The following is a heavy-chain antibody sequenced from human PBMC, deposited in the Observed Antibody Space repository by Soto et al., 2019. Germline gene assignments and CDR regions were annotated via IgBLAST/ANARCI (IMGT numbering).Heavy chain of an antibody. D-gene: IGHD5-12*01. Sequence: QVQLVQSGAEVKEPGASVTVSCRASGDRFTDYYMHWVRQAPGQGLEWMGWINPNSGVTKYAQKFQGWVTMTRDTSIRTVYMQLSRLGFDDTAIYYCARESGGATATLDYYYFYMDVWGTGTTGTVSS. CDR2: INPNSGVT. V-gene: IGHV1-2*04. CDR3: ARESGGATATLDYYYFYMDV. CDR1: GDRFTDYY. J-gene: IGHJ6*03.